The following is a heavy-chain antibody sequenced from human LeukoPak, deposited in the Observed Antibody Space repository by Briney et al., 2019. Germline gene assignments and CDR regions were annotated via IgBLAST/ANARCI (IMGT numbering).Heavy chain of an antibody. J-gene: IGHJ4*02. D-gene: IGHD2-21*02. CDR3: ARKQRVTAIDY. Sequence: SETLSLTCTVSGGSISSGDYYWSWIRQPPGKGLEWIGYIYYSGSTYYNPSLKSRVTISVDTSKNQFSLRLSSVAAADTAVYYCARKQRVTAIDYWGQGTLVTVSS. CDR1: GGSISSGDYY. CDR2: IYYSGST. V-gene: IGHV4-30-4*01.